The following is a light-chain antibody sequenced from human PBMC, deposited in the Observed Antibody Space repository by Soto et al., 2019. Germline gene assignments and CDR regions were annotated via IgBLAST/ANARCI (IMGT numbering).Light chain of an antibody. CDR1: SSDFGSYNR. Sequence: QSVLTQPPSVSGSPGQSVTISCTGTSSDFGSYNRVSWYQQPPGTAPKLMIYDVSNRPSGVPDRFSGSKSGNTASLTISGLQAEDEADYYCSSYTSSGFYVFGTGTKLTVL. CDR2: DVS. CDR3: SSYTSSGFYV. V-gene: IGLV2-18*02. J-gene: IGLJ1*01.